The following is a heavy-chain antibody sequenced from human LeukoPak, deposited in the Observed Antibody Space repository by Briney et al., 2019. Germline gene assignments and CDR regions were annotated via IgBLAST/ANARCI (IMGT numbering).Heavy chain of an antibody. J-gene: IGHJ6*02. CDR3: ARAHSSSPYYYYGMDV. CDR2: IIPIFGTA. D-gene: IGHD6-6*01. Sequence: ASVTVSCKASGGTFSSYAISWVRQAPGQGLEWMGGIIPIFGTANYAQKFQGRVTITADESTSTAYMELSSLRSEDTAMYYCARAHSSSPYYYYGMDVWGQGTTVTVSS. CDR1: GGTFSSYA. V-gene: IGHV1-69*13.